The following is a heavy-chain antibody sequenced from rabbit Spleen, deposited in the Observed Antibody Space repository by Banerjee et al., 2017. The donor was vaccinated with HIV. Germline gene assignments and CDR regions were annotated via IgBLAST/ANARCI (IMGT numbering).Heavy chain of an antibody. V-gene: IGHV1S45*01. J-gene: IGHJ4*01. CDR3: ARDGSGWGHDFDL. D-gene: IGHD4-1*01. CDR1: GFSFSSNW. Sequence: LEESGGGLVKPGGTLTLTCTVSGFSFSSNWICWVRQAPGKGLEWIACIDTNDGDTDYANWPKGRFTISKTSSTTVTLQMTSLTAADTATYFCARDGSGWGHDFDLWGQGTLVTVS. CDR2: IDTNDGDT.